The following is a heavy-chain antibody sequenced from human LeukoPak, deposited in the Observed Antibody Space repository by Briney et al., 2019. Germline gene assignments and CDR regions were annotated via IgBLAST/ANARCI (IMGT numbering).Heavy chain of an antibody. CDR2: ISSSSSYI. D-gene: IGHD2-15*01. CDR3: ARDGYCSGGSCYDYYYMDV. V-gene: IGHV3-21*01. Sequence: GGSLRLSCAASGFTFSNYIMNWVRQAPGRGLEWVSSISSSSSYIYYADSVKGRCTISRDNAKKSLYLQMNSLRAEDTAVYYCARDGYCSGGSCYDYYYMDVWGRGTTVTISS. CDR1: GFTFSNYI. J-gene: IGHJ6*03.